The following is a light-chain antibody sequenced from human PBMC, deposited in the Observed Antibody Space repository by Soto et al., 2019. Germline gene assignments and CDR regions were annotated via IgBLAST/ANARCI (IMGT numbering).Light chain of an antibody. V-gene: IGKV1-13*02. CDR3: QQYHRSSIT. J-gene: IGKJ5*01. CDR2: DAS. CDR1: QGINNY. Sequence: ALQMTQSPSSLSASVGNRVTITFRASQGINNYLAWYQQKPVKAPKLLIYDASTWERGVPSRFSGTGSGTEFTLTISSLQPDDFATYYCQQYHRSSITFGQGTRLEI.